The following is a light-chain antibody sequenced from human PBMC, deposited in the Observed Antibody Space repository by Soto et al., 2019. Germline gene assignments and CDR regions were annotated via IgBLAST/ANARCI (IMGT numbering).Light chain of an antibody. CDR3: NSYTSSSTRV. Sequence: QFALTQAASVSGSPGQSITISCTGTTSDVGGYNYVSWYQQHPGKAPKLLIYEVNNRPSGVSNRFSGSKSGNTASLTISGLQAEDEADYYCNSYTSSSTRVFGGGTKVTVL. J-gene: IGLJ2*01. V-gene: IGLV2-14*01. CDR1: TSDVGGYNY. CDR2: EVN.